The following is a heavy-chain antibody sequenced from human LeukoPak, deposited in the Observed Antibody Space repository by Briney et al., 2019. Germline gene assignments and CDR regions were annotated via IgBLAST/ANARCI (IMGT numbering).Heavy chain of an antibody. V-gene: IGHV1-46*01. Sequence: ASVKVSCKASGYTFTSYYMHWVRQAPGQGLEWMGIINPSGGSTSYAQKFQGRVTMTRDTSTSTVYMELSSLRSEDTAVYYCARAPDIVVVPAAITIVATAWLLDYWGQGTLVTVSS. J-gene: IGHJ4*02. D-gene: IGHD2-2*02. CDR2: INPSGGST. CDR1: GYTFTSYY. CDR3: ARAPDIVVVPAAITIVATAWLLDY.